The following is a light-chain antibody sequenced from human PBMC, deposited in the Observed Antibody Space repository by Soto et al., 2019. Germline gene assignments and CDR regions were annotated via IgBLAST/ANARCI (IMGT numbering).Light chain of an antibody. J-gene: IGKJ2*01. CDR3: QQYDNPPYT. CDR2: GAS. Sequence: DIQMTQSPSSLSASVGDRVTITCQASQDISNYLNWYEQKPGKAPKLLIYGASNLETGVPSRFSGSGSGTDFTFTISRLQPEDFATYYCQQYDNPPYTFGQGTKVDIK. CDR1: QDISNY. V-gene: IGKV1-33*01.